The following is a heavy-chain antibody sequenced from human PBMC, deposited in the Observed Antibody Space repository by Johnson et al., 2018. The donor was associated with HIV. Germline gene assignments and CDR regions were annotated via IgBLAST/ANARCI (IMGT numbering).Heavy chain of an antibody. Sequence: VQLVESGGGLVKPGGSLRLSCAASGFTFTNAWMNWVRQAPGKGLEWVGRIKSKTEGGTTDYAAPVKGRFTISRDDSKNTLYLQMNSLKTEDTAVYYCTTPRPNWGWNAFDIWGQGTMVTVSS. CDR1: GFTFTNAW. D-gene: IGHD7-27*01. V-gene: IGHV3-15*01. J-gene: IGHJ3*02. CDR3: TTPRPNWGWNAFDI. CDR2: IKSKTEGGTT.